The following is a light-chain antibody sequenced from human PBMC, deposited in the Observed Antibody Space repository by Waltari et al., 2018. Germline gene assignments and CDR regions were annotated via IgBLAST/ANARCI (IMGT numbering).Light chain of an antibody. Sequence: EIVLTQSPGTLSLSPGERATLSCRASQSVSRTLAWYQQKPGQAPRLLIYDASTRATGIPDRFSGSGSGTDFSLTLRRLEPEDFAVYYCQKYGTLPATFGQGTKVEIK. CDR3: QKYGTLPAT. V-gene: IGKV3-20*01. CDR2: DAS. CDR1: QSVSRT. J-gene: IGKJ1*01.